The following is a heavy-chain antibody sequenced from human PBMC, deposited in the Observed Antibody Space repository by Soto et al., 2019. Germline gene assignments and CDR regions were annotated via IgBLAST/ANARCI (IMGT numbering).Heavy chain of an antibody. CDR1: GGSISSYY. D-gene: IGHD4-17*01. CDR3: ARYADYGDVNFDS. Sequence: SETLSLTCTVSGGSISSYYWSWIRQPPGKGLEWIGYIYYSGSTSYNPSLKSRVTISVDTSKNQFSLKLSSVTAADTAVYYCARYADYGDVNFDSWGQGTLVTVPS. J-gene: IGHJ4*02. CDR2: IYYSGST. V-gene: IGHV4-59*01.